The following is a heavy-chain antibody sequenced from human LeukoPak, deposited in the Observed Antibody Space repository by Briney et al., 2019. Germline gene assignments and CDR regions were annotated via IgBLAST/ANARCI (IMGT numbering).Heavy chain of an antibody. V-gene: IGHV4-4*08. CDR3: ARETSTGCLDY. D-gene: IGHD4-17*01. J-gene: IGHJ4*02. CDR1: GGSISGYY. Sequence: PSETLSLTCVVSGGSISGYYWSWIRQSPGKGLEWVGYISSSGSTNYNPSLKSRVTTSVDTSKNQFSLKLSSVTAADTAVYYCARETSTGCLDYWGQGTLVTVSS. CDR2: ISSSGST.